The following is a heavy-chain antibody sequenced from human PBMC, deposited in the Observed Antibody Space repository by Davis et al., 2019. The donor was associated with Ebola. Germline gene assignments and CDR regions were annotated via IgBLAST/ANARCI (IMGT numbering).Heavy chain of an antibody. D-gene: IGHD3-10*01. CDR2: MNPNSGNT. V-gene: IGHV1-8*01. J-gene: IGHJ4*02. CDR3: ARSGRYGSGSYYNFGG. Sequence: AASVKVSCKASGYTFTSYDINWVRQATGQGLEWMGWMNPNSGNTGYAQKFQGRVTMTRNTSISTAYMELSSLRSEDTAVYYCARSGRYGSGSYYNFGGWGQGTLVTVSS. CDR1: GYTFTSYD.